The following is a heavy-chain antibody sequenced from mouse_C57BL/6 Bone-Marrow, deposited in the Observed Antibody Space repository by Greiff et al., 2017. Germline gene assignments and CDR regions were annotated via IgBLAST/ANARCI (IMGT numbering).Heavy chain of an antibody. D-gene: IGHD2-5*01. J-gene: IGHJ4*01. V-gene: IGHV1-5*01. CDR1: GYTFTSYW. CDR3: TRYPTIVTPYYAMDY. Sequence: EVQLQQSGTVLARPGASVKMSCKTSGYTFTSYWMHWVKQRPGQGLEWIGAIYPGNSDTSYNQKFKGKAKLTAVTSASTAYMELSSLTNEDSAVYYCTRYPTIVTPYYAMDYWGQGTSVTVSS. CDR2: IYPGNSDT.